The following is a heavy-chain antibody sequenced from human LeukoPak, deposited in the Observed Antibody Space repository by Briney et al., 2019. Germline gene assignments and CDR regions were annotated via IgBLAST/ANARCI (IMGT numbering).Heavy chain of an antibody. Sequence: GGSLRLSCAASGFTFSSYGMHWVRQAPGKGLEWAAFIRYDGSNKYYADSVKGRSTISRDNSKNTLYLQMNSLRAEDTAVYYCAKERRYYDFWSGLIDYWGQGTLVTVSS. V-gene: IGHV3-30*02. D-gene: IGHD3-3*01. J-gene: IGHJ4*02. CDR2: IRYDGSNK. CDR3: AKERRYYDFWSGLIDY. CDR1: GFTFSSYG.